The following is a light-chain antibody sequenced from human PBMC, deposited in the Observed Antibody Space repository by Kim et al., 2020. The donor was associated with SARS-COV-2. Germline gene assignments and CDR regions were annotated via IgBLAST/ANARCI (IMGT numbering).Light chain of an antibody. CDR3: QVWESTRYV. J-gene: IGLJ1*01. V-gene: IGLV3-9*01. CDR1: NIGSKN. Sequence: SYELTQPLSVSLALGQTARITCAGNNIGSKNVHWYQQKPGQAPVVVIYRDSDRPSGIPERFSGSNSGNTATLTISRAQAGDEADYYCQVWESTRYVFGSG. CDR2: RDS.